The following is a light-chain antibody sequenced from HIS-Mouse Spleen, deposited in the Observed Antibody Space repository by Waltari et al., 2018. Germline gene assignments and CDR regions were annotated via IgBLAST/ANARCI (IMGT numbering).Light chain of an antibody. CDR1: SSDVGGYNY. CDR2: EVS. Sequence: QSALTQPASVSGSPGQSITISCTGTSSDVGGYNYVSWYQQHPGKAPKLMIYEVSHRPSGVSNRSSGSKSGTTASLTISGLQAEDEADYYCSSYTSSSTWVFGGGTKLTVL. J-gene: IGLJ3*02. CDR3: SSYTSSSTWV. V-gene: IGLV2-14*01.